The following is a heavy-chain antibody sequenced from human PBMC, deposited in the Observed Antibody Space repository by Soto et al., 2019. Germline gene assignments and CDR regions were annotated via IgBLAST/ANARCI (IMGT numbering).Heavy chain of an antibody. Sequence: GGSLRLSCEASGFTCSSYAMSWIRQAPGKGLEWVSAISGSGGSTYYADSVKGRFTISRDNSKNTLYLQMNSLRAEDTAVYYCAQAPLYGGSTVYYFAYWGQGTMVTFS. D-gene: IGHD6-6*01. CDR2: ISGSGGST. CDR1: GFTCSSYA. V-gene: IGHV3-23*01. CDR3: AQAPLYGGSTVYYFAY. J-gene: IGHJ4*02.